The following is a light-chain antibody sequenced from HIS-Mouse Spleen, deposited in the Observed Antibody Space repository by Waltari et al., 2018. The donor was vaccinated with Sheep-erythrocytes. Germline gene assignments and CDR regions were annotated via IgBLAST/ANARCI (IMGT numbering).Light chain of an antibody. CDR2: DVS. Sequence: QSALTQPRSVSGSPGQSVTISCTGTSSDVGGYNYVSWYQQHPGKAPKLMIYDVSKRPSWVPDRFPGSKSGHTASLPISGLQAEDEADYYCCSYAGSYTFWVFGGGTKLTVL. CDR1: SSDVGGYNY. J-gene: IGLJ3*02. CDR3: CSYAGSYTFWV. V-gene: IGLV2-11*01.